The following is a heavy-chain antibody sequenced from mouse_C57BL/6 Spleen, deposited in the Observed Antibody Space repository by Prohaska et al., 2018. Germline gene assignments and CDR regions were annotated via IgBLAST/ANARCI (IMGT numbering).Heavy chain of an antibody. CDR1: GYTFTDYY. CDR2: MYPGSGNT. D-gene: IGHD2-3*01. J-gene: IGHJ3*01. CDR3: ARAEVTTFAY. V-gene: IGHV1-84*01. Sequence: QIQLQQSGPELVKPGASVKISCKASGYTFTDYYINWVKQRPGQGLEWIGWMYPGSGNTKYNEKFKGKATLTVDTSSSTAYMQLSSLTSEDSAVYFCARAEVTTFAYWGQGTLVTVSA.